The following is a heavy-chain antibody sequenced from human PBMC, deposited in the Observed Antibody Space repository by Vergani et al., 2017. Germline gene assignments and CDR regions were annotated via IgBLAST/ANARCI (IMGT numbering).Heavy chain of an antibody. D-gene: IGHD3-3*01. CDR2: ISWNRGKI. CDR3: ARFSRPYYDFWSGYYVTDYYYMDV. V-gene: IGHV3-9*01. CDR1: GFVFDEYA. Sequence: EVQLVTSGGGLVQPGGSLRLSCAASGFVFDEYALHWVRQSPGKGLEWVSGISWNRGKIAYADSVKGRFTISRDTAKNTLYLQMNSLRAEDTAVYYCARFSRPYYDFWSGYYVTDYYYMDVWGKGTTVTVSS. J-gene: IGHJ6*03.